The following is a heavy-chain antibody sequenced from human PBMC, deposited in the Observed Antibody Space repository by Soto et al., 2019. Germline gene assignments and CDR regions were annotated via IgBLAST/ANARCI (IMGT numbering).Heavy chain of an antibody. CDR2: ISHSGST. D-gene: IGHD3-22*01. V-gene: IGHV4-34*01. Sequence: QVQLQQWGAGLLKPSETLSLRCVVNSGSFSGYYWTWIRQTPGKGLEWIGEISHSGSTNYNPSLMSRVTMSADTSKKQISLRLSSVTAADTALYFCARGYESSRRYLPLLDYWGQGTLITVSS. CDR1: SGSFSGYY. CDR3: ARGYESSRRYLPLLDY. J-gene: IGHJ4*02.